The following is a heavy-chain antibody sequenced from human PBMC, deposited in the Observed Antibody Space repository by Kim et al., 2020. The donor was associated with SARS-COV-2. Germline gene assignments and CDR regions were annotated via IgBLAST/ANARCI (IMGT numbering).Heavy chain of an antibody. D-gene: IGHD2-15*01. J-gene: IGHJ5*02. CDR1: GGSISSYY. CDR2: IYYSGST. CDR3: ARRALGYCSGGSCHDAIDP. V-gene: IGHV4-59*08. Sequence: SETLSPTCTVSGGSISSYYWSWIRQPPGKGLEWIGYIYYSGSTNYNPSLKSRVTISVDTSKNQFSLKLSSVTAADTAVYYCARRALGYCSGGSCHDAIDPWSQETLVTVSS.